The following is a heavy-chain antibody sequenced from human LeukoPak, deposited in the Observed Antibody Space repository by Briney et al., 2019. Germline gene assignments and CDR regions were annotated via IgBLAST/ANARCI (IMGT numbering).Heavy chain of an antibody. J-gene: IGHJ4*02. CDR1: GFTFTTHG. Sequence: GGSLRLSCAASGFTFTTHGMSWVRQAPGQGLEWVASVSPSGRSTYLADSAQGRFTVSRDNSKNVLYLQMNSLRVEDTAIYFCAKNWVRFDYWGQGTLVTVSS. V-gene: IGHV3-23*01. D-gene: IGHD3-16*01. CDR3: AKNWVRFDY. CDR2: VSPSGRST.